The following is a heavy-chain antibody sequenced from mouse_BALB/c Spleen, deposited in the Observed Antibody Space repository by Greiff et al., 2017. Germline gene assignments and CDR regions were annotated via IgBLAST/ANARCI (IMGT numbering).Heavy chain of an antibody. CDR3: TRKSLTAPWYFDV. Sequence: QVQLQQSGAELVKPGASVKLSCKASGYTFTSYYMYWVKQRPGQGLEWIGEINPSNGGTNFNEKFKSKATLTVDKSSSPAYMQLSSLKSEDSSVYYWTRKSLTAPWYFDVWGAGTTVTVSS. CDR2: INPSNGGT. J-gene: IGHJ1*01. V-gene: IGHV1S81*02. CDR1: GYTFTSYY. D-gene: IGHD1-2*01.